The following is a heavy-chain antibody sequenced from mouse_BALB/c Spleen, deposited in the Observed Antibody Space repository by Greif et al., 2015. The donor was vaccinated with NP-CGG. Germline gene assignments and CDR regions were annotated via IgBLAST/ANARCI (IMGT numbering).Heavy chain of an antibody. CDR1: GYSFTSYW. D-gene: IGHD2-1*01. CDR3: ARDGNYWYFDV. Sequence: VQLQQSGPQLVGPGASVKISCKASGYSFTSYWMHWVKQRPGQGLEWIGMIDPSDSETRLNQKFKDKATLTVDKSSSTAYMQLSSPTSEDSAVYYCARDGNYWYFDVWGAGTTVTVSS. J-gene: IGHJ1*01. V-gene: IGHV1S126*01. CDR2: IDPSDSET.